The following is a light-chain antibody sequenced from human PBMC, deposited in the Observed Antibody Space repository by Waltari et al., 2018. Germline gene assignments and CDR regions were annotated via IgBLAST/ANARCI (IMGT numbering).Light chain of an antibody. CDR3: LQHKRYPLT. V-gene: IGKV1-17*02. CDR2: AAS. CDR1: EDIGNE. Sequence: DIQMTQSPSSLSASAGDKVTITCRASEDIGNELGWYQHKPGKAPTRLIYAASTLQSGAPSRFSGSGSGTEFTLTISNLQPEDFASYYCLQHKRYPLTFGGGTKLEIK. J-gene: IGKJ4*01.